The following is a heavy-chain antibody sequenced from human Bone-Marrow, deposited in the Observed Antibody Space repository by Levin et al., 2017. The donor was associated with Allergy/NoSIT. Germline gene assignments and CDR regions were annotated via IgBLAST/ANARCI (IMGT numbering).Heavy chain of an antibody. Sequence: GGSLRLSCAASGFSFSTFEMNWVRQAPGKGLEWLSYINNNGGTTHYADSVKGRFTVSRDNAKNSLFLQMNSLRPEDSAVYYCVREYYGLLAGYYFDYWGQGTLVTVSS. D-gene: IGHD3-9*01. CDR2: INNNGGTT. V-gene: IGHV3-48*03. CDR3: VREYYGLLAGYYFDY. J-gene: IGHJ4*02. CDR1: GFSFSTFE.